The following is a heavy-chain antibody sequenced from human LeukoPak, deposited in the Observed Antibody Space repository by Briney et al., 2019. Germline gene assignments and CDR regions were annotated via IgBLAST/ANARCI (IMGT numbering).Heavy chain of an antibody. CDR2: INPSGGST. J-gene: IGHJ5*02. D-gene: IGHD2-2*01. CDR3: ARARGVVVPAAPNGIWFDP. CDR1: GYTFTSYY. V-gene: IGHV1-46*01. Sequence: ASVKVSCKASGYTFTSYYMHWVRQAPGQGLEWMGIINPSGGSTSYEQKFQGRVTMTRDMSTSTVYMELSSLRSEDTAVYYCARARGVVVPAAPNGIWFDPWGQGTLVTVSS.